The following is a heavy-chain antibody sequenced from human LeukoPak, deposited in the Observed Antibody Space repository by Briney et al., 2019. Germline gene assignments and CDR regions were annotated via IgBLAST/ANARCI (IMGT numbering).Heavy chain of an antibody. J-gene: IGHJ4*02. Sequence: SETLSLTCAVYGGSFSGYYWSWIRQPPGKGLEWIGEINHSGSTNYNPSLKSRVTISVDTSKNQFSLKLSSVTAADTAVYHCARGGSYYARGYWGQGTLVTVSS. D-gene: IGHD1-26*01. CDR1: GGSFSGYY. V-gene: IGHV4-34*01. CDR2: INHSGST. CDR3: ARGGSYYARGY.